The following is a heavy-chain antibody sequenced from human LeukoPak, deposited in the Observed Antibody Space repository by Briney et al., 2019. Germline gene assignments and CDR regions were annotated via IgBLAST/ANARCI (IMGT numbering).Heavy chain of an antibody. CDR1: GFTFSSYW. J-gene: IGHJ5*02. V-gene: IGHV3-7*01. CDR3: ARDDCSSISCYHNWFDP. Sequence: GGSLRLSCAASGFTFSSYWMSWVRQAPGKGLEWVANIKQAGSEKYYVDSVKGRFTISRDNAKNSLYLQMNSLRAKDTAVYYCARDDCSSISCYHNWFDPWGQGTLVTVSS. D-gene: IGHD2-2*01. CDR2: IKQAGSEK.